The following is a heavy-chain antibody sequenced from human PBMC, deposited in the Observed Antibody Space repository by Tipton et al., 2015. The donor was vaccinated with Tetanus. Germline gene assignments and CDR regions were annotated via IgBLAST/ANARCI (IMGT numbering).Heavy chain of an antibody. CDR3: ARPPLGYCGGGNCFAGFDC. D-gene: IGHD2-15*01. CDR1: GGSMSSNY. V-gene: IGHV4-59*01. CDR2: IDYSGNT. Sequence: TLSLTCTVSGGSMSSNYWSWIWQPPGKGPEWLGHIDYSGNTNYNSSLNGSGTISLNTPKNQISLKLTPVTATDTAVYYCARPPLGYCGGGNCFAGFDCWGQGALVTVSS. J-gene: IGHJ4*02.